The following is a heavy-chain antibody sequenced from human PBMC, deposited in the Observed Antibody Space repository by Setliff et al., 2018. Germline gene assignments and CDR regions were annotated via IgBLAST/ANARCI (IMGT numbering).Heavy chain of an antibody. CDR3: ARASGGNSVEDGFDI. J-gene: IGHJ3*02. CDR1: DYTFTDYG. D-gene: IGHD1-26*01. Sequence: ASVKVSCKASDYTFTDYGIYWVRQAPGQGLEWMGWISSYNGRTNYAKKFHARVTMTTDTATSTAYMELRSLKSDDTAVYYCARASGGNSVEDGFDIWGQGTMVTVSS. V-gene: IGHV1-18*01. CDR2: ISSYNGRT.